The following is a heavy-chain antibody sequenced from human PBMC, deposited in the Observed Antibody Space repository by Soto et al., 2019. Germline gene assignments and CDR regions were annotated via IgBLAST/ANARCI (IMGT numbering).Heavy chain of an antibody. J-gene: IGHJ4*02. D-gene: IGHD1-26*01. CDR1: GGTFSSYA. Sequence: QVQLVQSGAEVKKPGSSVKVSCKASGGTFSSYAISWVRQAPGQGLEWMGGIIPIFGTANYAQKFQGRVTITADESTSTAYMELSSLRSEDTAVYSCARNSVVGARSTNYHFDYWGQGTLVTVSS. V-gene: IGHV1-69*12. CDR3: ARNSVVGARSTNYHFDY. CDR2: IIPIFGTA.